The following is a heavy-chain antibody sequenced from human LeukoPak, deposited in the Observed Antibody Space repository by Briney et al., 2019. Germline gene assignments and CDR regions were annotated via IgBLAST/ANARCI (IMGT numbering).Heavy chain of an antibody. D-gene: IGHD3-3*01. Sequence: ASVKVSCKASGYTLTSYDINWVRQATGQGLEWMGWMNPNSGNTGYAQKFQGRVTMTRNTSISTAYMELSSLRSEDTAVYYCARAPMGWLIHFDYWGQGTLVTVSS. CDR1: GYTLTSYD. CDR3: ARAPMGWLIHFDY. J-gene: IGHJ4*02. CDR2: MNPNSGNT. V-gene: IGHV1-8*01.